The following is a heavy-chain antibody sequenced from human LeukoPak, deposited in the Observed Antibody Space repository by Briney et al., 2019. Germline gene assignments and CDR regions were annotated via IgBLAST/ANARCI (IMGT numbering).Heavy chain of an antibody. V-gene: IGHV1-69*05. Sequence: GASVKVSCKASGGTFRSYAISWVRQAPGQGLEWMGGIIPIFGTANYAQKFQGRVTITTDESTSTAYMELSSLRSEDTAVYYCARDNYAGANWFDPWGPGTLVNVSS. J-gene: IGHJ5*02. CDR3: ARDNYAGANWFDP. D-gene: IGHD1-7*01. CDR1: GGTFRSYA. CDR2: IIPIFGTA.